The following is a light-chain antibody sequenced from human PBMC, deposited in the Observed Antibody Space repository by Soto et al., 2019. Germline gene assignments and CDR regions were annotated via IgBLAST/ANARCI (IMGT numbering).Light chain of an antibody. V-gene: IGKV3-15*01. Sequence: EIVMTQSPATLSVSPGERATLSCRASQSVSSNLAWYQQKPGQAPRFLIFHASTRATGIPARFSGSGSGTEFTLTISSLQSEDFAGYCCQHYNTCPYTFGQGTKLEIK. CDR3: QHYNTCPYT. CDR1: QSVSSN. CDR2: HAS. J-gene: IGKJ2*01.